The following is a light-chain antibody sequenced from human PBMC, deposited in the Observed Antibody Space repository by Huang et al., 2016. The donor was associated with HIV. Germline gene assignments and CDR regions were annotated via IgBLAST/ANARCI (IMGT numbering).Light chain of an antibody. CDR2: GAS. CDR1: QSGGIY. Sequence: EIVLTQSPGTLSLSPGERATLSCRASQSGGIYLAWYQQKPGQAPRLLIYGASTRVTGIPDRFSGGGSGTDFTLSISRLEPEDFAVYYCQQYERPPDTFGPGTKVNIK. V-gene: IGKV3-20*01. J-gene: IGKJ3*01. CDR3: QQYERPPDT.